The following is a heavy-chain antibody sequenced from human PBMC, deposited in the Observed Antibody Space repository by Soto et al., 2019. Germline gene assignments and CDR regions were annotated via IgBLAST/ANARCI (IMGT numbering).Heavy chain of an antibody. CDR1: GGSISSYY. J-gene: IGHJ6*02. Sequence: QVQLQESGPGLVKPSETLSLTCTVSGGSISSYYWSWIRQPPGKGLEWIGYIYSSGITNYNPSLKTRVTIAVDPSKIQFSLELSSVPAADTAVYYCARYMSIYYYGMDVWGQGTTVTVSS. CDR2: IYSSGIT. CDR3: ARYMSIYYYGMDV. D-gene: IGHD3-10*02. V-gene: IGHV4-59*01.